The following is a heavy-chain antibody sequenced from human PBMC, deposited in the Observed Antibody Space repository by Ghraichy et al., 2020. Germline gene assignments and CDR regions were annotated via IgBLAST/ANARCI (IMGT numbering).Heavy chain of an antibody. D-gene: IGHD1-1*01. J-gene: IGHJ4*02. CDR1: GYSFTSYW. CDR2: IWPGDSDT. V-gene: IGHV5-51*01. Sequence: GESLNISCKGSGYSFTSYWIAWARQMPGKGLEWMGIIWPGDSDTRYSPSFQGQVTISADKSIGTAYLQWSSLKASDTAMYYCARQEAATGPFDYWGQGTLVTVSS. CDR3: ARQEAATGPFDY.